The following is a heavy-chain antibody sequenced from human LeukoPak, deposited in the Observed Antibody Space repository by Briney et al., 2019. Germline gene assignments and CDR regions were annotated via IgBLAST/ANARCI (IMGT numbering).Heavy chain of an antibody. CDR1: GFTFSDHY. CDR2: TRNKANSYTT. J-gene: IGHJ4*02. Sequence: GGSLRLSCAASGFTFSDHYMDWVRQAPGKGLEWVGRTRNKANSYTTEYAASVKGRFTISRDDSKNSLYLQMNSLKTEDTAVYYCAKAGGSGWYYSDYWGQGTLVTVSS. V-gene: IGHV3-72*01. D-gene: IGHD6-19*01. CDR3: AKAGGSGWYYSDY.